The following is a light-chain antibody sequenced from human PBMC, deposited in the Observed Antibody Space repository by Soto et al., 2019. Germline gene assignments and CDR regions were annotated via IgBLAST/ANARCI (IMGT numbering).Light chain of an antibody. V-gene: IGKV3-15*01. Sequence: ETGTKVAAATHTVPTGDSPTLYWWASQCATSHLACYQQKPGQAPRLLIYGAATRATGIPARFSGSRSGTEFTITIISRLPQDDVAYYCQQGHNRSRTFGQGTKVDIK. CDR3: QQGHNRSRT. J-gene: IGKJ1*01. CDR2: GAA. CDR1: QCATSH.